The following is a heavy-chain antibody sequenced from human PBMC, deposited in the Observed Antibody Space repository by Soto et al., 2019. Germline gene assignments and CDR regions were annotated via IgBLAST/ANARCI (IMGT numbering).Heavy chain of an antibody. V-gene: IGHV3-33*01. CDR2: RWYEGRNK. CDR3: ARDGDCSGGSCYSVPVFDY. Sequence: PGXSLRLSCAASGFTLSSCGRRWVRQAPVNGLWWVAVRWYEGRNKDYADSGKGRFTITRDKSKNTLYRQMSSLRDEDTAVYYCARDGDCSGGSCYSVPVFDYWGQGTLVTVSS. D-gene: IGHD2-15*01. J-gene: IGHJ4*02. CDR1: GFTLSSCG.